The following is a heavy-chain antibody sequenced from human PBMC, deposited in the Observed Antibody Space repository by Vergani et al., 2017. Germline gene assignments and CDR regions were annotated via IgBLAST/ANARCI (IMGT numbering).Heavy chain of an antibody. D-gene: IGHD3-22*01. V-gene: IGHV3-30*02. CDR3: ARDGTDIFVSSSDYSHLLYY. CDR2: VLFDGSNE. CDR1: GFTFNRYG. Sequence: QVQLLQSGGGVVQPGGSLRLSCVASGFTFNRYGMQWVRQAPGKGLEWVAYVLFDGSNEYYADSVKGRFIVSRDNSNDALYLQMDRLTTDDTAVYFCARDGTDIFVSSSDYSHLLYYWGQGILVTVSS. J-gene: IGHJ4*02.